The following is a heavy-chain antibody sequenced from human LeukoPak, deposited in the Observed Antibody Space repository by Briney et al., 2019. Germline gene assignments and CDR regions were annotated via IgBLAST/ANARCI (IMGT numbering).Heavy chain of an antibody. V-gene: IGHV4-4*02. CDR1: GGSISGNNW. Sequence: KPSETLSLTCAVSGGSISGNNWWTWVRQPPGKGLEWIGEISHSGSIRYNPSLESRVTMSVDTSKNQFSLKLNSVTAADTAVYFCARVTGTTPFDYWGQGTLVTVSS. J-gene: IGHJ4*02. CDR2: ISHSGSI. D-gene: IGHD1-1*01. CDR3: ARVTGTTPFDY.